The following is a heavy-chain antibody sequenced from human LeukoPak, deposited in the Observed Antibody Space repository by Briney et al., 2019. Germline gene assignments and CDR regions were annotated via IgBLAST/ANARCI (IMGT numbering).Heavy chain of an antibody. CDR1: GGSISSGGYS. J-gene: IGHJ4*02. D-gene: IGHD3-22*01. Sequence: PSETLSLTCAVSGGSISSGGYSWSWIRQPPGKGLEWIGYIYHSGSTYYNPSLKSRVTISVDTSKNQFSLKLSSVTAADTAVYYCARQGWGYYDSSGYSYWGQGTLVTVSS. V-gene: IGHV4-30-2*03. CDR2: IYHSGST. CDR3: ARQGWGYYDSSGYSY.